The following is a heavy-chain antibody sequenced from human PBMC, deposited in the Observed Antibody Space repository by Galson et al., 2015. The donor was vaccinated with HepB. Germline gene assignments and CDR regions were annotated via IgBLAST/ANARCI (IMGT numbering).Heavy chain of an antibody. Sequence: SVTVSCKASGYTFTSYGISWVRQAPGQGLEWVGWISAYNGNTNYAQKLQGRVTMTTDTSTSTAYMELRSLRSDDTAVYYCARDEAVAETNWFDPWGQGTLVTVSS. V-gene: IGHV1-18*01. J-gene: IGHJ5*02. CDR1: GYTFTSYG. CDR2: ISAYNGNT. CDR3: ARDEAVAETNWFDP. D-gene: IGHD6-19*01.